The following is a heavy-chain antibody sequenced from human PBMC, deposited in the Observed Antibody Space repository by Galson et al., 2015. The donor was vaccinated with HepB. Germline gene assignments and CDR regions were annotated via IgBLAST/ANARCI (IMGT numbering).Heavy chain of an antibody. CDR2: IDWDDDK. Sequence: PALVKPTQTLTLTCTFSGFSLSTSGMCVSWIRQPPGKALEWLALIDWDDDKYYSTSLKTRLTISKDTSKNQVVLTMTNMDPVDTATYYCARPTNCIAAAGTGDAFDIWGQGTMVTVSS. CDR3: ARPTNCIAAAGTGDAFDI. V-gene: IGHV2-70*01. J-gene: IGHJ3*02. D-gene: IGHD6-13*01. CDR1: GFSLSTSGMC.